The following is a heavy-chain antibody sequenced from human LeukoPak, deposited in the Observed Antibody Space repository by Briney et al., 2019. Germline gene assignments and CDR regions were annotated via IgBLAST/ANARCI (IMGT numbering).Heavy chain of an antibody. V-gene: IGHV4-34*01. J-gene: IGHJ4*02. CDR3: AIDYGDDY. CDR1: GGSFSGYY. CDR2: INHSGST. Sequence: ASETLSLACAVYGGSFSGYYWSWIRQPPGKGLEWIGEINHSGSTNYNPSLKSRVTISVDTSKNQFSLKLSSVTAADTAVYYCAIDYGDDYWGQGTLVTVSS. D-gene: IGHD4-17*01.